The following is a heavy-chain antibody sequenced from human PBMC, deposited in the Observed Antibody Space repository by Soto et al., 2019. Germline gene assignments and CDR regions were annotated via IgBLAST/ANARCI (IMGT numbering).Heavy chain of an antibody. CDR2: INSNGSST. Sequence: EVQLVESGGGLAKPGGSLRLSCAASGFTFSSYWMHWVRQAPGKGLVWVSRINSNGSSTSYADSVKGRFTISRDNAKNTLYLQMNSLRAEDTAVYYCARRGSGYDYSKPYWYFDLWGRGTLVTVSS. J-gene: IGHJ2*01. D-gene: IGHD3-22*01. CDR1: GFTFSSYW. CDR3: ARRGSGYDYSKPYWYFDL. V-gene: IGHV3-74*02.